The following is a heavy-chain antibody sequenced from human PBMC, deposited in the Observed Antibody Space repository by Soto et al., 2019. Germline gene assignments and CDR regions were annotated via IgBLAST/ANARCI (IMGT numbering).Heavy chain of an antibody. J-gene: IGHJ6*02. CDR1: GYIFDSYA. D-gene: IGHD1-26*01. CDR2: ISGSGGSR. CDR3: AKGERGRYYKQGLDV. V-gene: IGHV3-23*01. Sequence: EVLLLESGGGFVQPGGSLRLSCAASGYIFDSYAMSWVRQAPGKGLEWVSTISGSGGSRYYADSVKGRFTISRDNSKSTLYLQMNSLRDEATAVYYSAKGERGRYYKQGLDVWGQGTTVTVSS.